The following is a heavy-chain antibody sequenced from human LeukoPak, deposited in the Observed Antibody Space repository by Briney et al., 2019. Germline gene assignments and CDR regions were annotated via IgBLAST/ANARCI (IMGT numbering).Heavy chain of an antibody. CDR2: IKQDGSEK. V-gene: IGHV3-7*01. CDR3: ASSDSSGYYHIDY. CDR1: GFTFSSYW. D-gene: IGHD3-22*01. J-gene: IGHJ4*02. Sequence: GGSLRLSCAASGFTFSSYWMGWVRQAPGKGLEWVANIKQDGSEKYYVDSVKGRFTISRDNAKNSLYLQMNSLRAEDTAVYYCASSDSSGYYHIDYWGQGTLVTVSS.